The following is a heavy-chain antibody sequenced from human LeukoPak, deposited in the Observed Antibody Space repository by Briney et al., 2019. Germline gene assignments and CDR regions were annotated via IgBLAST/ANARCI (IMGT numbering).Heavy chain of an antibody. CDR2: IGTAGDT. Sequence: GGSLRLSCAASGFSFSSYDMHWVRQATGKGLEWVSAIGTAGDTYYPGSVKGRFTISRENAKNSLYLQMNSLRAGDTAVYYCARAYRGYYGSGSYYNDAFDIWGQGTMVTVSS. CDR3: ARAYRGYYGSGSYYNDAFDI. J-gene: IGHJ3*02. V-gene: IGHV3-13*04. CDR1: GFSFSSYD. D-gene: IGHD3-10*01.